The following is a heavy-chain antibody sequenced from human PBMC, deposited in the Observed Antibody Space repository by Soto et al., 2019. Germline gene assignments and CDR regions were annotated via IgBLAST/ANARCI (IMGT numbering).Heavy chain of an antibody. CDR1: GFTFSKFG. D-gene: IGHD7-27*01. J-gene: IGHJ6*02. CDR3: ARDSGDLGDYYGMDV. V-gene: IGHV3-30*03. Sequence: HPGGSLRLSCEASGFTFSKFGIHWVRQAPGKGLEWVAVVSYDGSFKYYADSVKGRFTISRDNSKNTLYLQMNSLRAEDTAVYYCARDSGDLGDYYGMDVWGQGTTVTVSS. CDR2: VSYDGSFK.